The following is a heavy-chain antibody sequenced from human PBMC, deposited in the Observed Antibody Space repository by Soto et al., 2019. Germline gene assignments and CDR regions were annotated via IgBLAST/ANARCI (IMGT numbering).Heavy chain of an antibody. Sequence: EVQLLGSGGGLVQPGGSLRVSCVGSGFYFSSYTMTWVRQAPGKGLEWVSSFSATSENTYYADSVRGRFTISRDNSKNTLFLQMNSLTAEDTAMYYCAKARDHQWVRLLFDYWGQGILVIVSS. CDR1: GFYFSSYT. CDR3: AKARDHQWVRLLFDY. D-gene: IGHD1-26*01. CDR2: FSATSENT. V-gene: IGHV3-23*01. J-gene: IGHJ4*02.